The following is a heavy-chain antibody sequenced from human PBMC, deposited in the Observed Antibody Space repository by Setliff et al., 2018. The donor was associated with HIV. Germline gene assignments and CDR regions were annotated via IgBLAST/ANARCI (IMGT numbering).Heavy chain of an antibody. Sequence: SVKVSCKASRSTFNSHTINWVRQSPGQGLDWMGRIIPILGVANYAQRFQGKVTITADKSTSTAYMELTSLRLDDTAMYYCARGVQSPPHYSYYYMDVWGEGTMVTVSS. CDR3: ARGVQSPPHYSYYYMDV. J-gene: IGHJ6*03. V-gene: IGHV1-69*02. CDR2: IIPILGVA. CDR1: RSTFNSHT. D-gene: IGHD3-3*01.